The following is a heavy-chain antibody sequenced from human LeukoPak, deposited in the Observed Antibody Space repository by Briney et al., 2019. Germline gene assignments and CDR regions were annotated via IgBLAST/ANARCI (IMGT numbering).Heavy chain of an antibody. D-gene: IGHD6-13*01. J-gene: IGHJ4*02. Sequence: GRSLRLSCAASGFTFSSYAMHWVRQAPGKGLEWVAVISYDGSNKYYADSVKGRFTISRDNSKNTLYLQMNSLTAEHTAVYYCARDPGIAAAGTFDYWGQGTLVTVSS. V-gene: IGHV3-30*04. CDR2: ISYDGSNK. CDR1: GFTFSSYA. CDR3: ARDPGIAAAGTFDY.